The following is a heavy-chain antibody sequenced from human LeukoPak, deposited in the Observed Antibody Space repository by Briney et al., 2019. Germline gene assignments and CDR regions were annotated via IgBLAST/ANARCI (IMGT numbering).Heavy chain of an antibody. Sequence: PSETLSLTCTVSGGSISSYYLSWIRQPPGKGLEWIGYIYYSGSTNYNPSLKSRVTISVDTSKNQFSLKLSSVTAADTAVYYCAREARAAAGNNYYYYMDVWGKGTTVTVSS. V-gene: IGHV4-59*01. J-gene: IGHJ6*03. CDR2: IYYSGST. CDR3: AREARAAAGNNYYYYMDV. D-gene: IGHD6-13*01. CDR1: GGSISSYY.